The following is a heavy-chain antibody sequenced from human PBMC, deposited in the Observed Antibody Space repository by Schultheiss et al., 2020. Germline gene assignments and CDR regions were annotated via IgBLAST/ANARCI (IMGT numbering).Heavy chain of an antibody. D-gene: IGHD1-1*01. CDR3: ASSNWKKNQFDF. J-gene: IGHJ4*02. V-gene: IGHV4-59*01. CDR2: IYYSGST. CDR1: GGSISSYY. Sequence: SETLSLTCTVSGGSISSYYWSWIRQPAGKGLEWIGYIYYSGSTNYNPSLKSRVTISVDTSKNQFSLKLSSVTAADTAVYYCASSNWKKNQFDFWGQGTLVTVSS.